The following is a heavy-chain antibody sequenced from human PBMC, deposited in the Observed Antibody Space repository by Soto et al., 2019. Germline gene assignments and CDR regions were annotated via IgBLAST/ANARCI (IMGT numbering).Heavy chain of an antibody. CDR3: AKANAPNYYDSSGYYLYYFDY. J-gene: IGHJ4*02. Sequence: PGGSLRLSCAASGFTFNSYAMTWVRQAPGKGLEWVSTISGSASSTYYAGSVKGRFTISRDNSKNTLYLQMNSLRAEDTAVYYCAKANAPNYYDSSGYYLYYFDYWGQGTLVTVSS. D-gene: IGHD3-22*01. CDR1: GFTFNSYA. CDR2: ISGSASST. V-gene: IGHV3-23*01.